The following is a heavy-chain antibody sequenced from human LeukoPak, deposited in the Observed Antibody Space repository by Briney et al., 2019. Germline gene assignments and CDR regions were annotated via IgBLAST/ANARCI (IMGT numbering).Heavy chain of an antibody. D-gene: IGHD3-22*01. CDR1: GGSISSYY. CDR2: IYYSGST. CDR3: ARASSGYYWDFDY. Sequence: SETLSLTCAVSGGSISSYYWSWIRQPPGKGLEWIGYIYYSGSTNYNPSLKSRVIISVDTSKNQFSLKLSSVTAADTAVYFCARASSGYYWDFDYWGQGALVTVSS. J-gene: IGHJ4*02. V-gene: IGHV4-59*08.